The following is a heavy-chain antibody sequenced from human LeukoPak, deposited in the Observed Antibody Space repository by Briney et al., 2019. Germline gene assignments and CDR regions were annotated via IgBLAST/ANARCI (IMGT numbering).Heavy chain of an antibody. D-gene: IGHD2/OR15-2a*01. CDR2: INHSGST. CDR1: GGSFSRYY. CDR3: ARVGFYGRYYYYYYMDV. J-gene: IGHJ6*03. Sequence: SETLSLTCAVYGGSFSRYYWSWICQPPGKGLEWIGEINHSGSTNYNPSLKSRVTMSVDTSKNQFSLKLSSVTAADTAVYYCARVGFYGRYYYYYYMDVWGKGTTVTISS. V-gene: IGHV4-34*01.